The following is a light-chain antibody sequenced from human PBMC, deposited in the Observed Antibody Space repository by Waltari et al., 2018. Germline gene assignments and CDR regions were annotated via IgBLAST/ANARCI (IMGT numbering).Light chain of an antibody. Sequence: QSVLTQPPSVSAAPGQKVTIPCSGSNSHIGKNYVSWYPHLPGTAPKPPIYDGYQRPSGIPDRFSASPSGASATLAITGLQTGDEGDYYCGTWDSSLSLGVFGGGTKLTVL. CDR1: NSHIGKNY. CDR2: DGY. CDR3: GTWDSSLSLGV. J-gene: IGLJ3*02. V-gene: IGLV1-51*01.